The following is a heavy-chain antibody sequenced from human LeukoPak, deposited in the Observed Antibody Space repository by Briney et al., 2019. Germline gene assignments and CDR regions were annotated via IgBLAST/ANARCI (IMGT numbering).Heavy chain of an antibody. D-gene: IGHD2-21*02. Sequence: GGSLRLSCAASGFTFSSYGMHWVRQAPGKGLGWVAVIWYDGSNKYYADSVKGRFTISRDNSKNTLYLQMNSLRAEDTAVYYCARGGSVPATRSFDYWGQGTLVTVSS. CDR1: GFTFSSYG. V-gene: IGHV3-33*01. J-gene: IGHJ4*02. CDR2: IWYDGSNK. CDR3: ARGGSVPATRSFDY.